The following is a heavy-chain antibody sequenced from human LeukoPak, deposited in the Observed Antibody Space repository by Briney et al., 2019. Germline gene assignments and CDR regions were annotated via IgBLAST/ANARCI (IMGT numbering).Heavy chain of an antibody. Sequence: PSETLSLTCAVYGGSLSGYYWSWIRQPPGKGLEWIGEINHSGRTNYKPSLKSRVTISVDTSKNQFSLKLSSVTAADTAVYYCARAPRYCSGGSCNDRDGYNYIGDYWGQGTLVTVSS. CDR3: ARAPRYCSGGSCNDRDGYNYIGDY. CDR1: GGSLSGYY. V-gene: IGHV4-34*01. CDR2: INHSGRT. J-gene: IGHJ4*02. D-gene: IGHD2-15*01.